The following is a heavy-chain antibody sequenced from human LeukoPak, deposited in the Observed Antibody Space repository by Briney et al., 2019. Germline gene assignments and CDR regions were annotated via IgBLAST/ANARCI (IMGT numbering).Heavy chain of an antibody. V-gene: IGHV4-59*08. J-gene: IGHJ4*02. CDR2: IYYSGST. CDR3: ARQGCGGGSCYRTLDY. D-gene: IGHD2-15*01. CDR1: GGSISSYY. Sequence: SETLSLTCTVSGGSISSYYWSWIRQPPGKGLEWIGYIYYSGSTNYNPSLKSRVTISVDTSKNQFSLKLSSVTAADTAVYYCARQGCGGGSCYRTLDYWGQGTLVTVSS.